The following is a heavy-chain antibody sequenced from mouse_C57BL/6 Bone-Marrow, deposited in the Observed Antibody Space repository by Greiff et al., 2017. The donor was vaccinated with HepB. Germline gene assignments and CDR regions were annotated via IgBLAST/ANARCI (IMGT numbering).Heavy chain of an antibody. CDR2: IDPSDSYT. CDR1: GYTFTSYW. CDR3: ARWGAFYAMDY. J-gene: IGHJ4*01. V-gene: IGHV1-50*01. Sequence: QVQLQQPGAELVKPGASVKLSCKASGYTFTSYWMQWVKQRPGQGLEWIGEIDPSDSYTNYNQKFKGKATLTVDTSSSTAYMQLSSLTSEDSAVYYCARWGAFYAMDYWGQGTSVTVFS.